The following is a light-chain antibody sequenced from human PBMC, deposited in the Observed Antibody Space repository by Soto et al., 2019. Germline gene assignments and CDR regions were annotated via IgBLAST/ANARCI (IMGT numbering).Light chain of an antibody. Sequence: EIVLTQSPGTLSLSPGERATLSCRASQSVTSSYLAWYQQKPGQAPRLLIYGASSRATGIPDRFSGSGSGTDFTLTISRLEPEDFAVYYCRQYGSSPTFGQGTRLETK. CDR3: RQYGSSPT. V-gene: IGKV3-20*01. CDR1: QSVTSSY. J-gene: IGKJ5*01. CDR2: GAS.